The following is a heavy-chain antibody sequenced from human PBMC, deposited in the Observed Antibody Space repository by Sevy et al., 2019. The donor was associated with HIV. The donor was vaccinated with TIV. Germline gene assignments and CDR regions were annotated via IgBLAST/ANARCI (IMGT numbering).Heavy chain of an antibody. V-gene: IGHV4-39*01. D-gene: IGHD3-3*01. Sequence: SETLSLTRLVSGDSISSSSYYWGWIRQPPGKGLEWIASLFYSWNTYYNPALKSLTTMTIDKSKNQFFLTLNSVTAPEAAVYYCARSNPYYDFWSGYMTSGYFDFWGPGTLVTVSS. CDR3: ARSNPYYDFWSGYMTSGYFDF. CDR1: GDSISSSSYY. J-gene: IGHJ4*02. CDR2: LFYSWNT.